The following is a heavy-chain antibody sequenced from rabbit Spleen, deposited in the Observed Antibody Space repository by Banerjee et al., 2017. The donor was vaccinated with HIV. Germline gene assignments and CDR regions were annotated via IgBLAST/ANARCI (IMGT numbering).Heavy chain of an antibody. D-gene: IGHD8-1*01. CDR2: IDPVFGSA. Sequence: QLVESGGGLVQPGGSLKLSCKASGFDFSSYYMSWVRQAPGKGLEWIGYIDPVFGSAYYASWVNGRFSISRENAQNTVFLQMTSLTAADTATYFCARDGTGGSYFALWGQGTLVTVS. CDR3: ARDGTGGSYFAL. CDR1: GFDFSSYY. V-gene: IGHV1S7*01. J-gene: IGHJ3*01.